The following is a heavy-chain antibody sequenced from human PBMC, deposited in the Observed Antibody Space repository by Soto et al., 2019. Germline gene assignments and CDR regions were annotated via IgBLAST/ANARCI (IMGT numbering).Heavy chain of an antibody. V-gene: IGHV2-5*02. CDR3: AHGIPGIAAAGNPYYFDY. D-gene: IGHD6-13*01. CDR2: IYWDDDK. Sequence: SGPTLVNPTQTLTLTCTFSGFSLSTSGVGVGWIRQPPGKALEWLALIYWDDDKRYSPSLKSRLTITKDTSKNQVVLTMTNMDPVDTATYYCAHGIPGIAAAGNPYYFDYWGQGTLVTVSS. CDR1: GFSLSTSGVG. J-gene: IGHJ4*02.